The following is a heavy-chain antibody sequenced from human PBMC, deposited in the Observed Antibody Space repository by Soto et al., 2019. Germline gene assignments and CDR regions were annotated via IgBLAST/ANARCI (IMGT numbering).Heavy chain of an antibody. CDR1: GGSISSYY. CDR3: ARLPEVYYYYGMDV. J-gene: IGHJ6*02. Sequence: PSETLSLTCTVSGGSISSYYWSWIRQPPGKGLEWIGYIYYSGSTNYNPSLKSRVTISVDTSKNQFSLKLSSVTAADTAVYYCARLPEVYYYYGMDVWGQGATVTVS. V-gene: IGHV4-59*08. CDR2: IYYSGST.